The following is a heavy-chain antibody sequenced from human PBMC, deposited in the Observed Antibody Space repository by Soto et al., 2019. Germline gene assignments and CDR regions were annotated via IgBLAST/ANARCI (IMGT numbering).Heavy chain of an antibody. Sequence: ASVKVSCKASGYTFTGYYMHWVRQAPGQGLEWMGWINPNSGGTNYAQKFQGRVTMTRDTSISTAYMELNSLKTEDTAVYYCTTEINGDYEPNYYYYGMDVWGQGTTVTVSS. V-gene: IGHV1-2*02. J-gene: IGHJ6*02. CDR1: GYTFTGYY. CDR3: TTEINGDYEPNYYYYGMDV. D-gene: IGHD4-17*01. CDR2: INPNSGGT.